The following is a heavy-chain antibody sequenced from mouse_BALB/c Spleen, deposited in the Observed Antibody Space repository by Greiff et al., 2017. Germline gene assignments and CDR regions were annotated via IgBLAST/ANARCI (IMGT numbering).Heavy chain of an antibody. CDR2: INPSTGYT. CDR1: GYTFTSYW. V-gene: IGHV1-7*01. Sequence: QVQLQQSGADLAKPGASVKMSCKASGYTFTSYWMHWVKQRPGQGLEWIGYINPSTGYTEYNQKFKDKATLTADKSSSTAYMQLSSLTSEDSAVYYCGYGDYFDYWGQGTTLTVSS. J-gene: IGHJ2*01. D-gene: IGHD1-1*02. CDR3: GYGDYFDY.